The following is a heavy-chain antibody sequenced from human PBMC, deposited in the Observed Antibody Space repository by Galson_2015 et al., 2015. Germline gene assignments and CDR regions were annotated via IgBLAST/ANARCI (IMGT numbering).Heavy chain of an antibody. V-gene: IGHV3-15*01. CDR1: GFTFSNAW. CDR3: TTDYGYCSSTSCHIGIDY. CDR2: IKSKTDGGTT. Sequence: SLRLSCAASGFTFSNAWMSWVRQAPGKGLEWVGRIKSKTDGGTTDYAAPVKGRFTISRDDSKNTLYLQMNSLKTEDTAVYYCTTDYGYCSSTSCHIGIDYWGQGTLVTVSS. D-gene: IGHD2-2*01. J-gene: IGHJ4*02.